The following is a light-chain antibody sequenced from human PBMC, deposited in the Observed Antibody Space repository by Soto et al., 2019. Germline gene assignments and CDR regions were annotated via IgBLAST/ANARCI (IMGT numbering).Light chain of an antibody. CDR3: SSYTSRATLV. CDR2: DVS. CDR1: SNDVGGYDY. V-gene: IGLV2-14*03. Sequence: QSVLTQPASVSGSPGQSITISCTGTSNDVGGYDYVTWYQHHPGKAPKLMIYDVSNRPSGISGRFSASKSGNTASLTISGVQAEDEAHYYCSSYTSRATLVFGGGTKLTVL. J-gene: IGLJ2*01.